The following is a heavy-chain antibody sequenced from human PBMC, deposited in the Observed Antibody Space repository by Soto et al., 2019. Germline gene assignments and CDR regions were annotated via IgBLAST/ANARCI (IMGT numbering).Heavy chain of an antibody. J-gene: IGHJ3*02. CDR1: GFTFSSYA. D-gene: IGHD3-22*01. Sequence: GGSLRLSCSASGFTFSSYAMSWVRQAPGKGLEWVGRIKSKTDGGTTDYAAPVKGRFTISRDDSKNTLYLQMNSLKTEDTAVYYCTTEFSGYYDSSGYPRPDPSDIWGQGTMVTVSS. CDR2: IKSKTDGGTT. V-gene: IGHV3-15*01. CDR3: TTEFSGYYDSSGYPRPDPSDI.